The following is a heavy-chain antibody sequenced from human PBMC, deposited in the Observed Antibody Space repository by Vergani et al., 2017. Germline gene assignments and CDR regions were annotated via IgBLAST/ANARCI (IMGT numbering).Heavy chain of an antibody. J-gene: IGHJ3*02. CDR2: IYSGGST. D-gene: IGHD3-22*01. CDR1: GFTVSSNY. Sequence: EVQLVESGGGLIQPGGSLRLSCAASGFTVSSNYMSWVRQAPGKGLEWVSVIYSGGSTYYADSVKGRFTISRDNSKNTLYLQMNSLRAEDTAVYYCAKVDGDYYDSSGSVADAFDIWGQGTMVTVSS. V-gene: IGHV3-66*03. CDR3: AKVDGDYYDSSGSVADAFDI.